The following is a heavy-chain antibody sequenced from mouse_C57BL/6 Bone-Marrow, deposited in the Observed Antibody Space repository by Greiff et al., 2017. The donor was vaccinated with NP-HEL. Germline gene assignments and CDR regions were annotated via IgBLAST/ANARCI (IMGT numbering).Heavy chain of an antibody. CDR1: GYTFTNYW. D-gene: IGHD1-1*01. CDR2: IYPGGGYT. CDR3: ARWGYYGFDY. J-gene: IGHJ2*01. Sequence: VMLVESGAELVRPGTSVKMSCKASGYTFTNYWIGWAKQRPGHGLEWIGDIYPGGGYTNYNEKFKGKATLTADKSSSTAYMQFSSLTSEDSAIYYCARWGYYGFDYWGQGTTLTVSS. V-gene: IGHV1-63*01.